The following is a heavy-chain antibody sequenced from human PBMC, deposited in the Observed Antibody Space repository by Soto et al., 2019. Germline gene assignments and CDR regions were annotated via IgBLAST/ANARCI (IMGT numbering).Heavy chain of an antibody. Sequence: GGSLRLSCAASVFSFSTSGMHWVRQAPGKGLEWVAAISYDERNKFYADSVKGRFTISRDNSKNMLYLQMNSLRTEDTAVYYCAKGPGGVQLWDFFDYWGQGTQVTVSS. D-gene: IGHD5-18*01. CDR1: VFSFSTSG. V-gene: IGHV3-30*18. CDR2: ISYDERNK. J-gene: IGHJ4*02. CDR3: AKGPGGVQLWDFFDY.